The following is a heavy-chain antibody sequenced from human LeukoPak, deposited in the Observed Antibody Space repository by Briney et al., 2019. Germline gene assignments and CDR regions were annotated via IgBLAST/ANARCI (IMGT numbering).Heavy chain of an antibody. Sequence: KAAETLSLTCTVSGGSISSSGYYWGWTPQPPGKGLEWIGSIYYSGSTYYNPSLKSRGTVSADTSKIHFSLKLSSVTAADTAVYYCARQSSSGYNWFDPWGQGSLVTVSS. D-gene: IGHD6-13*01. CDR1: GGSISSSGYY. CDR2: IYYSGST. J-gene: IGHJ5*02. V-gene: IGHV4-39*01. CDR3: ARQSSSGYNWFDP.